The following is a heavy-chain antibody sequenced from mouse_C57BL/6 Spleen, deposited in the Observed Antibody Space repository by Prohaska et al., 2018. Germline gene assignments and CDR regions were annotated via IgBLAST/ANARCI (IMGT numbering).Heavy chain of an antibody. J-gene: IGHJ1*03. Sequence: EVQLLETGGGLVQPGGSRGLSCEDSGFTFSGFWMSWVRQTPGKTLEWIGDINYDGSAINYAPSIKDRFTISRDNDKSTLYLQMSNVRSEDTATYFCMRYGNYWYFDVWGTGTTVTVSS. CDR1: GFTFSGFW. CDR2: INYDGSAI. CDR3: MRYGNYWYFDV. D-gene: IGHD2-1*01. V-gene: IGHV11-2*01.